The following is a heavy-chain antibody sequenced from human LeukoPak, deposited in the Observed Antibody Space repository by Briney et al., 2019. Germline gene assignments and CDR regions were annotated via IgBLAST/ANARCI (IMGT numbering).Heavy chain of an antibody. Sequence: SETLSLTCTVSGGSISSYYWSWIRQHPGKGLEWIGYIYYSGSTYYNPSLKSRVTISVDTSKNQFSLKLSSVTAADTAVYYCASNGRGYSGYDSDAFDYWGQGTLVTVSS. CDR2: IYYSGST. J-gene: IGHJ4*02. CDR3: ASNGRGYSGYDSDAFDY. V-gene: IGHV4-59*06. D-gene: IGHD5-12*01. CDR1: GGSISSYY.